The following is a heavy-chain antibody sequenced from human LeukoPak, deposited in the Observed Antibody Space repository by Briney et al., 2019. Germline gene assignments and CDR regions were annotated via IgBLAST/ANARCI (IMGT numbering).Heavy chain of an antibody. V-gene: IGHV3-74*01. CDR2: INSDGSST. CDR3: AKGGVGATPRFDP. D-gene: IGHD1-26*01. Sequence: GGSLRLSCAASGFTSSSYCMHWVRQAPGKGLVWVSRINSDGSSTSYADSVRGRFTISRDNSKSTLNLQMNSLRAEDTAVYYCAKGGVGATPRFDPWGQGTLVTVSS. CDR1: GFTSSSYC. J-gene: IGHJ5*02.